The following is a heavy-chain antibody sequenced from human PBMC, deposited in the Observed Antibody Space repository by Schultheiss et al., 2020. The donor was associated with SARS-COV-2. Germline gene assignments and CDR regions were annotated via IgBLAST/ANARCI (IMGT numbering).Heavy chain of an antibody. J-gene: IGHJ4*02. CDR1: GYSISSGYY. V-gene: IGHV4-38-2*01. CDR2: IYHSGST. D-gene: IGHD6-13*01. CDR3: ARGTMAYSSSYYYFDY. Sequence: SETLSLTCAVSGYSISSGYYWGWIRQPPGKGLEWIGSIYHSGSTYYNPSLKSRVTISVDTSKNQFSLKLSSVTAADTAVYYCARGTMAYSSSYYYFDYWGQGTLVTVSS.